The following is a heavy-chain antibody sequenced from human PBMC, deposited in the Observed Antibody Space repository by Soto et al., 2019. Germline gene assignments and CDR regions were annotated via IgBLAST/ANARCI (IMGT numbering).Heavy chain of an antibody. CDR2: IYYSGST. CDR3: ARSYRRYCSGGSCYSYYYYYMDV. D-gene: IGHD2-15*01. Sequence: SETLSLTCTVSGGSISSYYWSWIRQPPGKGLEWIGYIYYSGSTNYNPSLKSRATISVDTSKNQFSLKLSSVTAADTAVYYCARSYRRYCSGGSCYSYYYYYMDVWGKGTTVTVSS. J-gene: IGHJ6*03. V-gene: IGHV4-59*01. CDR1: GGSISSYY.